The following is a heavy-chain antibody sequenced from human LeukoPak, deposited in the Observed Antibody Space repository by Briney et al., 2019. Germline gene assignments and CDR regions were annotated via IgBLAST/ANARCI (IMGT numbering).Heavy chain of an antibody. Sequence: GGSLRLSCAASGFTFSSYAMSWVRQAPGKGLEWVSAISGSGGSTYYADSVKGRFTISRDNSKNTLYLQMNSLRAEDTAVYYCAKAGTYCSGGSCYWIDYLGQGTLVTVSS. V-gene: IGHV3-23*01. CDR1: GFTFSSYA. CDR2: ISGSGGST. J-gene: IGHJ4*02. CDR3: AKAGTYCSGGSCYWIDY. D-gene: IGHD2-15*01.